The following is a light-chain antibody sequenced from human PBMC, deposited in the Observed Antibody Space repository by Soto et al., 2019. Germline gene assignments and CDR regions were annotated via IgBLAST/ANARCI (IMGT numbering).Light chain of an antibody. V-gene: IGKV3-15*01. CDR3: QQYNDWPYT. Sequence: EIVVTQSPGTLSVSPGEGVTLSCRARQSVSNNLAWYQQRPGQAPRLLIHGASTRATGIPARFSGSGYGREFTLTISSLQSEDVAMYYCQQYNDWPYTFGQGTKLEIK. J-gene: IGKJ2*01. CDR2: GAS. CDR1: QSVSNN.